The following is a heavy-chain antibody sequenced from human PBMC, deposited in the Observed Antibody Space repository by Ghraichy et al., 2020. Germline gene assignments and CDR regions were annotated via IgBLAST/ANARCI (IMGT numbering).Heavy chain of an antibody. CDR1: GYSISSGYY. CDR2: IYHSGST. J-gene: IGHJ4*02. V-gene: IGHV4-38-2*02. CDR3: ARDHYGGNSVDY. D-gene: IGHD4-23*01. Sequence: QTLSLTCAVSGYSISSGYYWGWIRQPPGKGLEWIGSIYHSGSTYYNPSLKSRVTISVDTSKNQFSLKLSSVTAADTAVYYCARDHYGGNSVDYWGQGTLVTVSS.